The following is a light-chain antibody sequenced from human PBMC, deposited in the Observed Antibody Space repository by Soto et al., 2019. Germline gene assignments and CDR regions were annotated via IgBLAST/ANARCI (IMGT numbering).Light chain of an antibody. CDR3: QQYNNWPYT. CDR1: QSINSH. Sequence: RVMTQSPATLSVSPGERATLSCRANQSINSHLAWYQQKPGQAPGLLIYGASARDTGIPARFSGSGSGTDFTLTISGLQPEDFAVYYCQQYNNWPYTFGPGTKLEIK. V-gene: IGKV3-15*01. CDR2: GAS. J-gene: IGKJ2*01.